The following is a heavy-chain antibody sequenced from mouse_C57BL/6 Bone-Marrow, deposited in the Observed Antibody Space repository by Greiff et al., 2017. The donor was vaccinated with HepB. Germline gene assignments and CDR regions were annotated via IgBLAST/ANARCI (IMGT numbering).Heavy chain of an antibody. V-gene: IGHV1-76*01. CDR3: ARDYGSSYVGDY. CDR1: GYTFTDYY. J-gene: IGHJ2*01. Sequence: QVQLQQSGAELVRPGASVKLSCKASGYTFTDYYINWVKQRPGQGLEWIARIYPGSGNTYYNEKFKGKATLTAEKSSSTAYMQLSSLTSEDSAVYFCARDYGSSYVGDYWGQGTTLTVSS. D-gene: IGHD1-1*01. CDR2: IYPGSGNT.